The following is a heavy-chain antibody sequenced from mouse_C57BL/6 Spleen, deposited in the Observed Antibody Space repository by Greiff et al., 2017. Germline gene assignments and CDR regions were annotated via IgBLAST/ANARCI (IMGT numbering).Heavy chain of an antibody. CDR3: ARRYDGYYDFDY. J-gene: IGHJ2*01. CDR1: GYTFTSYW. Sequence: QVQLQQPGAELVKPGASVKMSCKASGYTFTSYWITWVKQRPGQGLEWIGDIYPGSGSTNYNEKFKSKATLTVDTSSSTAYMQLSSLTSEDSAVYDCARRYDGYYDFDYWGQGTTRTVSS. D-gene: IGHD2-3*01. V-gene: IGHV1-55*01. CDR2: IYPGSGST.